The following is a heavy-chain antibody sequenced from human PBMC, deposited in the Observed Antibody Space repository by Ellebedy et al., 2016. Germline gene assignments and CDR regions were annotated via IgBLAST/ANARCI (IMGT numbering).Heavy chain of an antibody. D-gene: IGHD1-7*01. J-gene: IGHJ4*02. Sequence: GGSLRLSXAASGFTFSDYIMHWVRQAPGKGLEWVAAISLDESGHYYAGSVQGRFTISRDNSENTLYLQMNSLRPEDTATYYCARTWQLPDYFDLWGQGTLVTVSS. CDR1: GFTFSDYI. V-gene: IGHV3-30-3*01. CDR2: ISLDESGH. CDR3: ARTWQLPDYFDL.